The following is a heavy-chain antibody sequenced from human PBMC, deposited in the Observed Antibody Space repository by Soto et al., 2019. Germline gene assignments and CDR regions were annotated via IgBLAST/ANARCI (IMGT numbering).Heavy chain of an antibody. CDR3: ARDPNDSSAYYHHYYYGMDV. CDR1: GYTFTSYG. V-gene: IGHV1-3*01. CDR2: INAGNGNT. J-gene: IGHJ6*02. D-gene: IGHD3-22*01. Sequence: ASVKVSCKASGYTFTSYGIHWVRQAPGQRLEWTGWINAGNGNTKYSEKFQGRVTITRDTSASTAYLELGSLRSEDTAVYYCARDPNDSSAYYHHYYYGMDVWGQGTTVTVSS.